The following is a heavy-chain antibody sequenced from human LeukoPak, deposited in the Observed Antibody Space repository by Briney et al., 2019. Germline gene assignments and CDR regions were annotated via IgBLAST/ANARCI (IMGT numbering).Heavy chain of an antibody. CDR2: INYSGST. CDR1: GGSISSSDYY. J-gene: IGHJ4*02. D-gene: IGHD2-2*01. V-gene: IGHV4-30-4*01. Sequence: PSETLSLTCSVSGGSISSSDYYWSWIRQPPGKGLEWIGYINYSGSTYCNPSLKSRVTISVDTSKNQFSLKVSSVTAADTAVYYCASIVVVPAAIAYWGQGALVTVSS. CDR3: ASIVVVPAAIAY.